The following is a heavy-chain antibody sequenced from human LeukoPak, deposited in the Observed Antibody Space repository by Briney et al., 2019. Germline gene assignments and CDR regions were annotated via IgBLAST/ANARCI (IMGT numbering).Heavy chain of an antibody. D-gene: IGHD3-3*01. J-gene: IGHJ6*02. CDR1: GYTFTSYD. V-gene: IGHV1-8*01. Sequence: GASVKGSCKASGYTFTSYDINWVRQATGQGLEWMGWMNPNSGNTGYAQKFQGRVTMTRNTSISTAYMELSSLRSEDTAVYYCARLERFLEWLFLDYYYGMDVWGQGTTVTVSS. CDR2: MNPNSGNT. CDR3: ARLERFLEWLFLDYYYGMDV.